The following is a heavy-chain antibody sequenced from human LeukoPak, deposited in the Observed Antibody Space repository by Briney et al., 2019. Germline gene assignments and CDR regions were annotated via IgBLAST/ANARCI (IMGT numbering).Heavy chain of an antibody. D-gene: IGHD2-21*02. V-gene: IGHV3-74*01. CDR2: LNNDGIST. CDR1: GFTLSSYW. J-gene: IGHJ4*02. CDR3: ARKPLSGGDGGTIDY. Sequence: PGGSLRLSCATSGFTLSSYWMHWVRQVPGKGLEWLSRLNNDGISTSYADSVKGRFTISRDNAKNTLYLQMNSLRAEDTAIYYCARKPLSGGDGGTIDYWGQGTLVTVSS.